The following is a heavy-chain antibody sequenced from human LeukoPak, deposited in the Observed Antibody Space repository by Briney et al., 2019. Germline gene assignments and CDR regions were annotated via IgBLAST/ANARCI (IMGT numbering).Heavy chain of an antibody. J-gene: IGHJ4*02. CDR3: ARTPYSSSWTLGY. CDR2: INSDGSST. D-gene: IGHD6-13*01. V-gene: IGHV3-74*01. Sequence: PGGSLRLSCAASGLIFSSYWMHWVRQAPGKGLVWVSRINSDGSSTSYADSVKGRFTISRDNAKNTLYLQMNSLRAEDTAVHYCARTPYSSSWTLGYWGQGTLVTVSS. CDR1: GLIFSSYW.